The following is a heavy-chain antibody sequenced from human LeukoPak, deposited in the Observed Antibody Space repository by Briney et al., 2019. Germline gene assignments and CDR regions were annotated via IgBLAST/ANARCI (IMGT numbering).Heavy chain of an antibody. CDR3: ASLITMIVPLDYYFDY. Sequence: GGSLRLSCAASGFTFSSYSMNWVRQAPGKGLEWVSSISSSSSYIYYADSVKGRFTISRDNAKNSLYLQMNSLRAEDTAVYYCASLITMIVPLDYYFDYWGQGTLVTVSS. CDR1: GFTFSSYS. CDR2: ISSSSSYI. J-gene: IGHJ4*02. V-gene: IGHV3-21*01. D-gene: IGHD3-22*01.